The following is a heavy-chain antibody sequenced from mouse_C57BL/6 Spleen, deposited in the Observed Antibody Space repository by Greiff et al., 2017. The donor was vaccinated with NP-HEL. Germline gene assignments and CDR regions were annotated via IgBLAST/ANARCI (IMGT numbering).Heavy chain of an antibody. J-gene: IGHJ2*01. CDR1: GYTFTSYW. Sequence: VQLQQPGAELVKPGASVKMSCKASGYTFTSYWIPWVKQRPGQGLEWIGDIYPGSGSTNYNEKFKSKATLTVDTSSSTAYMQLSSLTSEDSAVYCCARRGYYSNLLDYWGKGTTLTVSS. D-gene: IGHD2-5*01. CDR2: IYPGSGST. CDR3: ARRGYYSNLLDY. V-gene: IGHV1-55*01.